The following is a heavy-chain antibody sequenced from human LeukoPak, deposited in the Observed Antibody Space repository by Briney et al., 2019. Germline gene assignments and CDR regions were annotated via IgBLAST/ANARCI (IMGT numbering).Heavy chain of an antibody. CDR2: ISGSGGST. CDR1: GFTFSSYA. D-gene: IGHD3-22*01. V-gene: IGHV3-23*01. J-gene: IGHJ4*02. CDR3: ARDAATSDPDPYYYDSKRYFDY. Sequence: PGGSLRLSCAASGFTFSSYAMSWVRQAPGKGLEWVSGISGSGGSTYYADSVKGRFTISRDNAKNSLYLQMNSLRAEDTAVYYCARDAATSDPDPYYYDSKRYFDYWGQGTLVTVSS.